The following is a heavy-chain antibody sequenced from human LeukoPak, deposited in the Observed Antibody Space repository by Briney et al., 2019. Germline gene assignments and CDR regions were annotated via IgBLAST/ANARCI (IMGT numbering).Heavy chain of an antibody. V-gene: IGHV4-39*07. CDR1: GGSISSSSSY. CDR3: ARAPVSTAYLHYYSMDV. J-gene: IGHJ6*03. Sequence: SETLSLTCTVSGGSISSSSSYWGWIRQPPGKGLEWIASTYYSGKSYYKVSLKSRATILVDTSKNQFSLTLSSVTAADTALYYCARAPVSTAYLHYYSMDVWGKGTTVTVSS. D-gene: IGHD3-9*01. CDR2: TYYSGKS.